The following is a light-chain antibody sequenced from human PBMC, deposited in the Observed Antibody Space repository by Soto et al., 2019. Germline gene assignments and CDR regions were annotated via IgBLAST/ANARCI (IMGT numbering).Light chain of an antibody. V-gene: IGKV3-15*01. CDR1: QSVSSN. CDR3: QQYNNCHWT. CDR2: GTS. J-gene: IGKJ1*01. Sequence: EIVMTQSPATLSVSPGDRATLSCRASQSVSSNLAWYQQKPGQAPRLLIYGTSTRATGIPARFSGSGSGTEFILTVSSLQSEDFAVYYCQQYNNCHWTFGQGTKVEIK.